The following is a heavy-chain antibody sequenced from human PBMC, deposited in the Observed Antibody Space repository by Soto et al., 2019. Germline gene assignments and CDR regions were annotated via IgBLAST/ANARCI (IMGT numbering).Heavy chain of an antibody. CDR3: ATGLDYDFWSGYYDWFDP. CDR1: GFTFSSYA. Sequence: GGSLRLSCAASGFTFSSYAMSWVRQAPGKGLEWVSAISGSGGSTYYADSVKGRFTISRDNSKNTLYLQMNSLRAEDTAVYYCATGLDYDFWSGYYDWFDPWGQGTLVTVSS. CDR2: ISGSGGST. J-gene: IGHJ5*02. V-gene: IGHV3-23*01. D-gene: IGHD3-3*01.